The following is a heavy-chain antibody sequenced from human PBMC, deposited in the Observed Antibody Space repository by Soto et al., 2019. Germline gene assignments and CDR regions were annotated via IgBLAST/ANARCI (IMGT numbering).Heavy chain of an antibody. J-gene: IGHJ6*02. CDR1: GSSLSTIGMC. D-gene: IGHD6-6*01. CDR2: IDWDDDK. Sequence: SGPTLVNPTQTLTLTSTFSGSSLSTIGMCVRWIRQPPGTAQEWLALIDWDDDKYYSTSLQIRLTIVKDTSKNQVVLTLTNMDPVDTATYYCARIRRSSSLDYYYGMDVWGQGTTVTVSS. CDR3: ARIRRSSSLDYYYGMDV. V-gene: IGHV2-70*01.